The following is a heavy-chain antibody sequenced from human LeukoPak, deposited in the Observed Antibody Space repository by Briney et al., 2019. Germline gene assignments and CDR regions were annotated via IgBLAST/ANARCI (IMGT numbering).Heavy chain of an antibody. V-gene: IGHV3-15*01. Sequence: PGGSLRLSCAASGFTFTNAWMSWVRQAPGKGLEWVGRIKTKTDGGTADYAAPVKGRFTISRDDSKNTLYLQMKSLKTEDTAVYYCTTDPDYVWGSYRPGWGQGTLVTVSS. CDR3: TTDPDYVWGSYRPG. D-gene: IGHD3-16*02. J-gene: IGHJ4*02. CDR2: IKTKTDGGTA. CDR1: GFTFTNAW.